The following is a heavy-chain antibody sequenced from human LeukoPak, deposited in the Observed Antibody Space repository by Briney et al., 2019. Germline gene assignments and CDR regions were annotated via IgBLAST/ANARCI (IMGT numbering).Heavy chain of an antibody. CDR3: ARHAGGIAAAGTRPFDY. J-gene: IGHJ4*02. CDR1: GASFSSSTYY. D-gene: IGHD6-13*01. V-gene: IGHV4-39*01. Sequence: SETLSLTCTVSGASFSSSTYYWGWIRQPPGKGLARIWSIYYSGSTYYNPSLKSRVTMYVDTSKNHFSLKLSSVTAANTAVYYCARHAGGIAAAGTRPFDYWGQGTLVTVSS. CDR2: IYYSGST.